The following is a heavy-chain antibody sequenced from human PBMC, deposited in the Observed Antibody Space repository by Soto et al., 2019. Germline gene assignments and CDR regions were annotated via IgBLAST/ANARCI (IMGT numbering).Heavy chain of an antibody. D-gene: IGHD3-3*01. CDR2: ISYDGSNK. CDR1: GFTFSSYG. J-gene: IGHJ4*02. Sequence: QVQLVESGGGVVQPGRSLRLSCAASGFTFSSYGMHWVRQAPGKGLEWVAVISYDGSNKYYADSVKGRFTISRDNSKNTLYLQMNSLRAEDTAVYYWAKDRGITIFGVVDYWGQGTLVTVSS. V-gene: IGHV3-30*18. CDR3: AKDRGITIFGVVDY.